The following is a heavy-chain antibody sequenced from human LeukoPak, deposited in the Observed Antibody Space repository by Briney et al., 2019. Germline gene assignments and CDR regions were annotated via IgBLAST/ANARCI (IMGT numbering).Heavy chain of an antibody. J-gene: IGHJ4*02. CDR1: GYSFTSYW. Sequence: GESLKISCKGSGYSFTSYWIGWVRQMPGKGLEWMGIIYPGDSDTRYSPSFQGQVTISADKSISTAYLQWSSLRASDTAMYYCARQRYDYYDSSGNFDYWGQGTLVTVSS. CDR2: IYPGDSDT. CDR3: ARQRYDYYDSSGNFDY. V-gene: IGHV5-51*01. D-gene: IGHD3-22*01.